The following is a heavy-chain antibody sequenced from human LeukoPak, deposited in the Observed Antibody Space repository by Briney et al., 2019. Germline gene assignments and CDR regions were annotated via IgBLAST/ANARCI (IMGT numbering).Heavy chain of an antibody. CDR3: TRVTTNGYFEY. J-gene: IGHJ4*02. D-gene: IGHD1-1*01. CDR1: GFTFSNFW. Sequence: GGSLRLSCVASGFTFSNFWMGWVRQAPGKGLEWVASINFDESAKHHVDSVKGRFTISRDNARNSMFLQMNSLRAEDTAVYFCTRVTTNGYFEYWGQGILVTVSS. CDR2: INFDESAK. V-gene: IGHV3-7*04.